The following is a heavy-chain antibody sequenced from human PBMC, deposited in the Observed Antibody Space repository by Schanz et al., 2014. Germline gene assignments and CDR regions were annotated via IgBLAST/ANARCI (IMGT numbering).Heavy chain of an antibody. CDR3: ARDFDDRRGYGSGYCLGDCMDV. CDR2: MSYDGSIK. CDR1: GFTFSSYG. V-gene: IGHV3-33*01. Sequence: QVQLVESGGGVVQPGRSLRLSCAASGFTFSSYGMHWVRQAPGKGLEWVAAMSYDGSIKYYGDSVKGRFTISRDNSKNTLSLQMNSLRAEDTAVYYCARDFDDRRGYGSGYCLGDCMDVWGQGTTVTVSS. J-gene: IGHJ6*02. D-gene: IGHD3-10*01.